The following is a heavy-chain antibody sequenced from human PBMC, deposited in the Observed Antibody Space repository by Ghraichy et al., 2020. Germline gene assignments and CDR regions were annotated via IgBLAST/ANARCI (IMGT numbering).Heavy chain of an antibody. V-gene: IGHV3-64D*06. CDR2: ISSNGAGT. Sequence: GGSLRLSCSASGFTFSSNAMHWVRQAPGKGLEYVSAISSNGAGTYYADSVKGRFTMSRDNSKNTLYLQMSSLRAEDTAVYYCVKRSEGSGSYYRYYFDYWGQGTLVTVSS. CDR1: GFTFSSNA. D-gene: IGHD3-10*01. J-gene: IGHJ4*02. CDR3: VKRSEGSGSYYRYYFDY.